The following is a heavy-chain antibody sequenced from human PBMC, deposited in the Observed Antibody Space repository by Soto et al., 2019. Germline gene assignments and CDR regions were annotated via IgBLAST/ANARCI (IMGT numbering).Heavy chain of an antibody. Sequence: EVQLVESGGALVQPGGSLRLSCATPGFTSTHYWINRVRQAPGKGLEWVANINIDGTEKYYGDSVKGRFTISRDNAKNSLYLQMDSLRDEDMAVYYCARNRGWEMLDYWGQGTLVTVSS. CDR1: GFTSTHYW. CDR2: INIDGTEK. J-gene: IGHJ4*02. D-gene: IGHD6-19*01. V-gene: IGHV3-7*01. CDR3: ARNRGWEMLDY.